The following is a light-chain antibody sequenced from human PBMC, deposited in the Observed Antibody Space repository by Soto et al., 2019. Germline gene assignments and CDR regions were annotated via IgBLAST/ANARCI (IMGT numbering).Light chain of an antibody. V-gene: IGKV3-20*01. CDR3: KQYGNLPLT. Sequence: EIVLTQSPGTLSLSPGERATLSCRASQTITTLAWYQRKPGQAPRLLIYRVSSRATGVPDRFSGSGSGTDYTLTISRLEPEDFAVYYCKQYGNLPLTFGGGTKVEIK. J-gene: IGKJ4*01. CDR2: RVS. CDR1: QTITT.